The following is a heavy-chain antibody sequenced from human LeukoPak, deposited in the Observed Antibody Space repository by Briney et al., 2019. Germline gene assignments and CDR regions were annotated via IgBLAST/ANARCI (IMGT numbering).Heavy chain of an antibody. CDR3: AMAVVVAATLAFDI. J-gene: IGHJ3*02. Sequence: ASVKVSCKASGGTFSSYAISWVRQAPGQGLEWMGGIIPMFGTANSAQKFQGSVTVTADESTSTAYMELSSLRSEDTAVYYRAMAVVVAATLAFDIWGQGTMVTVSS. D-gene: IGHD2-15*01. CDR2: IIPMFGTA. CDR1: GGTFSSYA. V-gene: IGHV1-69*13.